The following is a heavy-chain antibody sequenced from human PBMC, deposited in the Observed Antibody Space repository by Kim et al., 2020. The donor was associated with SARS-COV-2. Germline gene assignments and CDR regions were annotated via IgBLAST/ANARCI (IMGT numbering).Heavy chain of an antibody. J-gene: IGHJ4*01. CDR1: GGSISSSSYY. V-gene: IGHV4-39*07. CDR3: ARDVLRGYSYGVDY. Sequence: SETLSLTCTVSGGSISSSSYYWGWIRQPPGKGLEWIGSIYYSGSTYYNPSLKSRVTISVDTSKNQFSLKLSSVTAADTAVYCCARDVLRGYSYGVDYWG. D-gene: IGHD5-18*01. CDR2: IYYSGST.